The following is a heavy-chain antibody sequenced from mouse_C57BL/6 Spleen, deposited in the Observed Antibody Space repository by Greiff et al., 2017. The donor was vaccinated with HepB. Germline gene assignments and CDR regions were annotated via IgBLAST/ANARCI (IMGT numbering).Heavy chain of an antibody. Sequence: VQLQQSGPELVKPGASVKISCKASGYAFSSSWMNWVKQRPGKGLEWIGRIYPGDGDTNYNGKFKGKATLTADKSSSTAYMQLSSLTSEDSAVYFCARWLLRNVDVWGTGTTVTVSS. CDR1: GYAFSSSW. J-gene: IGHJ1*03. CDR3: ARWLLRNVDV. V-gene: IGHV1-82*01. D-gene: IGHD2-3*01. CDR2: IYPGDGDT.